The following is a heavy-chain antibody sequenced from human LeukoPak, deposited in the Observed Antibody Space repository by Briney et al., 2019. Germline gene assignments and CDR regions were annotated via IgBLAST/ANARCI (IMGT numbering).Heavy chain of an antibody. Sequence: ASVKVSCKASGYTFTSYYMHWVRQAPGQGLEWKGIINPSGGSTTYAQKFQGRVTMTSDTSTSTVYMELSSLRSEDTAVYYCARRYCSSTSCNAFDIWGQGTMVTVSS. CDR2: INPSGGST. D-gene: IGHD2-2*01. J-gene: IGHJ3*02. V-gene: IGHV1-46*01. CDR3: ARRYCSSTSCNAFDI. CDR1: GYTFTSYY.